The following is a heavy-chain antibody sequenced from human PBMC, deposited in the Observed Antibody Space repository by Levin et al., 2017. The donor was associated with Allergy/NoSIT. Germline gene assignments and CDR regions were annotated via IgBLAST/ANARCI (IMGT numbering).Heavy chain of an antibody. J-gene: IGHJ5*02. V-gene: IGHV4-34*01. D-gene: IGHD3-10*01. CDR2: IDHTGNA. Sequence: SETLSLTCAVSGGSLSGYYWSWIRQPPGKGPEWIGEIDHTGNANYNPSLQSRVTISIDKSKNQFSLKLRSMTAADSAVYYCATWGDYGSAGYRGTNWFDPWGQGTLVTVSS. CDR1: GGSLSGYY. CDR3: ATWGDYGSAGYRGTNWFDP.